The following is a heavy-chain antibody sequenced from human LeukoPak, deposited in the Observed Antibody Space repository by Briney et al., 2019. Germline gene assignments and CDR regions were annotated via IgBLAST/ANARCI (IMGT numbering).Heavy chain of an antibody. V-gene: IGHV3-11*05. CDR2: ISSRSTYT. CDR3: ARVDGSGSYRLLY. D-gene: IGHD3-10*01. Sequence: PGGSLPVSCVASGFTFSDYYMIWIRQAPGKGLEWDSYISSRSTYTNYADSVQGRFTISRDNAKNSLYLQMNSLRAEDTAVYYCARVDGSGSYRLLYWGQGTLVTVSS. J-gene: IGHJ4*02. CDR1: GFTFSDYY.